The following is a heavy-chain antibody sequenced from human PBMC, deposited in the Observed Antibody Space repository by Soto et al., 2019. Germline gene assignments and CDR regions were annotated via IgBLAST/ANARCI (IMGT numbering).Heavy chain of an antibody. J-gene: IGHJ4*02. CDR1: GFTFSDYC. Sequence: TGGSLRLSCAASGFTFSDYCMSWIRQAPGKGLEWVSYISSSGSTIYYADSVKGRFTISRDNAKNSLYLQMNSLRAEDTAVYYCAREIGYSYGPFDYWGQGTLVTVSS. V-gene: IGHV3-11*01. D-gene: IGHD5-18*01. CDR2: ISSSGSTI. CDR3: AREIGYSYGPFDY.